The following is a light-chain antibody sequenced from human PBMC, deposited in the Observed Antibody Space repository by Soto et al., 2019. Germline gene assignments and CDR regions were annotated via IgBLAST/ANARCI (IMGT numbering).Light chain of an antibody. CDR2: EVT. CDR3: SSYTSSDTYV. Sequence: QSALTQPPSVSGSPGQSVTISCTGTSSDVGSYNRVSWYQQPPGTAPKLMIYEVTNRPSGVPDRFSGSKSGITASLTISGLQAEDEADYYCSSYTSSDTYVFGTGTKVTVL. V-gene: IGLV2-18*02. J-gene: IGLJ1*01. CDR1: SSDVGSYNR.